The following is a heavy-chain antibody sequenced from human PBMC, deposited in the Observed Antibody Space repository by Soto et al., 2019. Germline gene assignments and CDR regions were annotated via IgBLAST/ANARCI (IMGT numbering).Heavy chain of an antibody. CDR3: AKHPVSYDFWSGYFTY. D-gene: IGHD3-3*01. V-gene: IGHV3-30*18. CDR2: ISYDGSNK. Sequence: QVQLVESGGGVVQPGRSLRLSCAASGFTFSSYGMHWVRQAPGKGLEWVAVISYDGSNKYYADSVKGRFTISRDNSKNTLYLQMNSLRAEDTDVYYCAKHPVSYDFWSGYFTYWGQGTLVTVSS. CDR1: GFTFSSYG. J-gene: IGHJ4*02.